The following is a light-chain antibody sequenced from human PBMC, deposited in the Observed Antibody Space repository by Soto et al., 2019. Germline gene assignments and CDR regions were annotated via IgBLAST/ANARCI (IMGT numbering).Light chain of an antibody. V-gene: IGKV1-5*01. Sequence: DIQMTQRPSTLSASVGDRVTITCRASQSLSSYLAWYQQKPGKAPNLLIYDASNLESGVPSRFSGSGSGTEFTLTISSLQPDDFATYYCQQYDSYPWTFGLGTKVDIK. CDR1: QSLSSY. CDR2: DAS. J-gene: IGKJ1*01. CDR3: QQYDSYPWT.